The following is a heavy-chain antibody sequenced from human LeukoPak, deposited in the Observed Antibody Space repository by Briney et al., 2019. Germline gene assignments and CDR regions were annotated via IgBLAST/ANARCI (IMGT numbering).Heavy chain of an antibody. J-gene: IGHJ4*02. D-gene: IGHD3-3*01. CDR1: GGSISSSSYY. V-gene: IGHV4-39*01. CDR2: IYYSGST. CDR3: ARHVSHYDFWLDY. Sequence: SETLSLTCTVSGGSISSSSYYWGWIRQPPGKGLEWIGSIYYSGSTYYNPSLKSRVTISVDTSKNQFSLKLGSVTAADTAVYYCARHVSHYDFWLDYWGQGTLVTVSS.